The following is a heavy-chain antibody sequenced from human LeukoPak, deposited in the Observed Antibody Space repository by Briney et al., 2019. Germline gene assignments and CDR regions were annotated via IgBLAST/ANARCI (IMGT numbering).Heavy chain of an antibody. J-gene: IGHJ4*02. CDR1: GFTFSSYW. CDR2: IKQDGSEK. CDR3: AREVVVVSLYYFDY. V-gene: IGHV3-7*03. Sequence: GGSLRLSCAASGFTFSSYWMSWVRQAPGKGLEWVANIKQDGSEKYYVDSVKGRFTISRDNAKNSLYLRMNSLRAEDTAVYYCAREVVVVSLYYFDYWGQGTLVTVSS. D-gene: IGHD2-15*01.